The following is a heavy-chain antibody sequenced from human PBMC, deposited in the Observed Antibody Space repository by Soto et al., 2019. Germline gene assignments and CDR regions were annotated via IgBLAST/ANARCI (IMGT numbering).Heavy chain of an antibody. CDR2: FRESGGTT. V-gene: IGHV3-23*01. Sequence: VQLWESGGGLVQPGGSLRLSCGASGFTFSSAAMSWVRQAPGKGLEWVSTFRESGGTTHYADPVKGRFTMARDTSRNMLFLQMNSLRAEDTAIYYCAKDSHWAFISPTHDYWGQGTLVTVSS. CDR3: AKDSHWAFISPTHDY. D-gene: IGHD3-16*01. CDR1: GFTFSSAA. J-gene: IGHJ4*02.